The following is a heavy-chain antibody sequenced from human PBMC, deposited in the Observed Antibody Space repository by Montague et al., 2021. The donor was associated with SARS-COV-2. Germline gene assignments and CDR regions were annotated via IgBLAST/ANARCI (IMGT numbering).Heavy chain of an antibody. J-gene: IGHJ4*02. V-gene: IGHV4-59*08. CDR3: ARGLDHNKGGDY. D-gene: IGHD3-16*01. Sequence: SETLSLTCSVSGGSISSSYWSWIRQPPGKGLEWIGYIYHYGSAKYNPSLKSRVTISVDTSKNQFSLKLSSVTAVDTAVYYCARGLDHNKGGDYWGQGILVIVSS. CDR1: GGSISSSY. CDR2: IYHYGSA.